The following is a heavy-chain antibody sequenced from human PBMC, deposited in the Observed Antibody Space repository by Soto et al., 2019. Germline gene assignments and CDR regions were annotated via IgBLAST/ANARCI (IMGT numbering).Heavy chain of an antibody. Sequence: PSETLSLTCAVYGGSVNGYYWNWIRRPPGKGLEWIGEINHTGGTHYNPSLKSRVTMSVDTSKNQFSLRLSSVTAADTAIYYCATRITVFGLLIPPFDPWGQGILVTVSS. D-gene: IGHD3-3*01. CDR1: GGSVNGYY. V-gene: IGHV4-34*01. J-gene: IGHJ5*02. CDR2: INHTGGT. CDR3: ATRITVFGLLIPPFDP.